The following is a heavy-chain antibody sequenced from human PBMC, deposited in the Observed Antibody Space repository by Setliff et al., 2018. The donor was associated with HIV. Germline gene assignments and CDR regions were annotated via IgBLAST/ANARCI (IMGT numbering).Heavy chain of an antibody. CDR1: GYSISSGYY. D-gene: IGHD5-12*01. V-gene: IGHV4-38-2*01. CDR3: ARLSPQYSGYDSGAFGY. J-gene: IGHJ4*02. Sequence: SETLSLTCAASGYSISSGYYWGWIRQPPGKGLEWIGSIYHSGSTYYNPSLKSRVTISVDTSKNQFSLKLSSVTAADTAVYYCARLSPQYSGYDSGAFGYWGQGTLVTVSS. CDR2: IYHSGST.